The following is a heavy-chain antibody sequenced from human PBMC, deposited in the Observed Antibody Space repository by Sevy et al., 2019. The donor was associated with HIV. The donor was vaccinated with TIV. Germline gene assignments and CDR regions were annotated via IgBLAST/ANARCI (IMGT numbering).Heavy chain of an antibody. CDR1: GFSFSGYK. CDR2: LSSSTSTI. J-gene: IGHJ6*02. V-gene: IGHV3-48*02. CDR3: ARDSSWNYDSYFYGMDV. Sequence: GGSLRLSCAASGFSFSGYKMNWVRQAPGKGLEWVSYLSSSTSTIHYADSVKGRFTISRDNAKNSLFLQMNSLRDEDTAVYCCARDSSWNYDSYFYGMDVWGQGTTVTVSS. D-gene: IGHD1-7*01.